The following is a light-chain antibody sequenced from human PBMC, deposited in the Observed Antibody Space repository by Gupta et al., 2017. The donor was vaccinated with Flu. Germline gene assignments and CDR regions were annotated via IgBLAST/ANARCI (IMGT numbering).Light chain of an antibody. CDR1: QDISNH. Sequence: DIQMTQSPSSLSASVGGRVTITCQASQDISNHLNWYQQRPGKAPNPLIYDASNLETGVTSRFSGSGSGTHFTFTISSLQPEDIATYYCQQFDNLPRTFGQGTKVEIK. V-gene: IGKV1-33*01. CDR3: QQFDNLPRT. J-gene: IGKJ1*01. CDR2: DAS.